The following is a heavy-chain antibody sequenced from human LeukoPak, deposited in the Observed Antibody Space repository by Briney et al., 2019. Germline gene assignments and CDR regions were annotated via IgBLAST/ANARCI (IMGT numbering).Heavy chain of an antibody. Sequence: GGSLRLSCADSGFTFSSYTMSWVRQAPGKGLQWVSSISSTSTYIYYADSMKGRFTNSRDNAKNSLFLQMNSLRAEDTAVYYCTRAPCDIILIPANVDYWGQGTLVTVSS. D-gene: IGHD2-2*01. J-gene: IGHJ4*02. CDR3: TRAPCDIILIPANVDY. CDR1: GFTFSSYT. V-gene: IGHV3-21*06. CDR2: ISSTSTYI.